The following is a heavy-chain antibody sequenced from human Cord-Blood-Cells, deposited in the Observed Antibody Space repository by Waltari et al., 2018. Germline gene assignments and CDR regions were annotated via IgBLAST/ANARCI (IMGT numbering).Heavy chain of an antibody. CDR2: IIPIFGTA. CDR3: ARDLPANPLTSWANDAFDI. V-gene: IGHV1-69*01. Sequence: QVQLVQSGAEVKKPGSSVKVSCKASGGTFSSYAISWVRQAPGQGLEWMGGIIPIFGTANYEQKFQGRVTITADESTSTAYMELSSLRSEDTAVYYCARDLPANPLTSWANDAFDIWGQGTMVTVSS. J-gene: IGHJ3*02. D-gene: IGHD7-27*01. CDR1: GGTFSSYA.